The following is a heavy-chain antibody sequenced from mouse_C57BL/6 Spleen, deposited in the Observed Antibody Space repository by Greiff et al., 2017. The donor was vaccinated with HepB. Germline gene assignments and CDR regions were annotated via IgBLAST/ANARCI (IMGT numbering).Heavy chain of an antibody. J-gene: IGHJ2*01. Sequence: QVQLQQPGAELVRPGTSVKLSCKASGYTFTSYWVHWVKQRPGQGLEWIGVIDPSDSYTNYNQKFKGKATLTVDTSSSTAYMQLSSLTSEDSAVYYCARGRDEGFDYWGQGTTLTVSS. CDR3: ARGRDEGFDY. D-gene: IGHD3-3*01. CDR2: IDPSDSYT. V-gene: IGHV1-59*01. CDR1: GYTFTSYW.